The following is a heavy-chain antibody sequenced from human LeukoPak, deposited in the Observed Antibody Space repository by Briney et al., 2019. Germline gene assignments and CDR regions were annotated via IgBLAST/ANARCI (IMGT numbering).Heavy chain of an antibody. V-gene: IGHV4-39*07. CDR1: GGSISSSSYY. CDR3: ATEYSSGWYPKYYFDY. J-gene: IGHJ4*02. CDR2: IYYSGST. D-gene: IGHD6-19*01. Sequence: PSETLSLTCTVSGGSISSSSYYWGWIRQPPGKGLEWIGSIYYSGSTYYNPSLKSRVTISVDTSKNQFSLKLSSVTAADTAVYYCATEYSSGWYPKYYFDYWGQGTLVTVSS.